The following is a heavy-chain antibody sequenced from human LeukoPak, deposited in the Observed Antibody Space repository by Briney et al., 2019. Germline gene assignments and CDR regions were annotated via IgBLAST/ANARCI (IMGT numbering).Heavy chain of an antibody. V-gene: IGHV3-9*01. D-gene: IGHD4/OR15-4a*01. CDR2: ISWNSGSI. CDR3: ARRAGAYSHPYDY. J-gene: IGHJ4*02. CDR1: GFTFDDYA. Sequence: GGSLRLSCAASGFTFDDYAMHWVRQAPGKGLEWVSGISWNSGSIGYADSVKGRFTISRDNAKNTLYLQMNSLRAEDTAVYYCARRAGAYSHPYDYWGQGTLVTISS.